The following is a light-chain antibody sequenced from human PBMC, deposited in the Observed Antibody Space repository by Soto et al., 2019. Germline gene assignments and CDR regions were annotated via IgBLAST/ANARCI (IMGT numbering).Light chain of an antibody. CDR1: SSNIGAGYD. J-gene: IGLJ1*01. Sequence: QSVLTQPPSVSGAPGQRVTISCTGSSSNIGAGYDVHWYQQLPGTAPNLLIYGNSNRPSGVPDRFSGSKSGTSASLAITGLQAEDEADYYCQSYDSSLSGSQVFGTGTKV. CDR3: QSYDSSLSGSQV. V-gene: IGLV1-40*01. CDR2: GNS.